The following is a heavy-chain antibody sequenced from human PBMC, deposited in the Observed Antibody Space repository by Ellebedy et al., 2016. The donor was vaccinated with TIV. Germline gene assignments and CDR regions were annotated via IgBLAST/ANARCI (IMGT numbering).Heavy chain of an antibody. CDR2: ISYDGSNK. D-gene: IGHD5-18*01. Sequence: GESLKISCAASGFTFSSYAMHWVRQAPGKGLEWVAVISYDGSNKYYADSVKGRFTISRDNSKNTLYLQMNSLRAEDTAVYYCVGGDTASAGYWGQGTLVTVSS. V-gene: IGHV3-30-3*01. J-gene: IGHJ4*02. CDR1: GFTFSSYA. CDR3: VGGDTASAGY.